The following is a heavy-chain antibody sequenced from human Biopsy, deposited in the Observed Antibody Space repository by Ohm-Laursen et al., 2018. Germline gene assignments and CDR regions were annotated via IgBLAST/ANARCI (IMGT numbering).Heavy chain of an antibody. D-gene: IGHD2-2*01. Sequence: GTLSLTCSVSGGSTSGYHWSWIRKSPGKGLEWLAYISYTGGITSNPSLNGRATMSLDTSKNQFSLRLIYVTAADTAVYYCARMPHFDYWGQGILVTVSS. V-gene: IGHV4-59*01. CDR2: ISYTGGI. J-gene: IGHJ4*02. CDR3: ARMPHFDY. CDR1: GGSTSGYH.